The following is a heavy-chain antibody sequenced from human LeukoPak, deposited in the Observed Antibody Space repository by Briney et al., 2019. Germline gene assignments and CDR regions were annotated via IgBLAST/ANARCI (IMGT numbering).Heavy chain of an antibody. CDR1: GFTVSSNY. V-gene: IGHV3-53*01. D-gene: IGHD2-15*01. CDR2: IYSGGST. CDR3: ARVDCSGGSCYYWYFDL. J-gene: IGHJ2*01. Sequence: GGSLRLSCAASGFTVSSNYMSWVRQAPGKGLEWVSVIYSGGSTYYADSVKGRFTISRDNSKNTLYLQMNSLRAEDTAVYYCARVDCSGGSCYYWYFDLWGRGTLVTVSS.